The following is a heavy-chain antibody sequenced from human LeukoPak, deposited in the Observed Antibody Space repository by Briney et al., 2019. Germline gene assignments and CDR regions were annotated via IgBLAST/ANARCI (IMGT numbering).Heavy chain of an antibody. J-gene: IGHJ2*01. CDR1: GGSISSHY. Sequence: SETLSLTCTVSGGSISSHYWSWIRQPPGKGLEWIAYIFYSGSANYNPSLRNRVTISVDTSKNQFSLKLSSVTAADTAVYYCARVGYSSGWSHFDLWGRGTLVTVSS. V-gene: IGHV4-59*11. D-gene: IGHD6-19*01. CDR3: ARVGYSSGWSHFDL. CDR2: IFYSGSA.